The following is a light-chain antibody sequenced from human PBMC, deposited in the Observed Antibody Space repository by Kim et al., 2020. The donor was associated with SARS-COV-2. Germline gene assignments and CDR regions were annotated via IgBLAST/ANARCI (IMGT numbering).Light chain of an antibody. J-gene: IGKJ5*01. CDR2: GAS. Sequence: SLSPGEKATLPCRASRSISSSLAWYQQKPGQAPRVLIYGASARATGIPARFSGSGSGTEFTLTISNLQSEDFAVYYCQHYAYWRAFGQGTRLEIK. V-gene: IGKV3-15*01. CDR1: RSISSS. CDR3: QHYAYWRA.